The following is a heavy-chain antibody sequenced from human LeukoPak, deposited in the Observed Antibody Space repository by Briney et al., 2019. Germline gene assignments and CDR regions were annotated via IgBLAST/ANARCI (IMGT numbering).Heavy chain of an antibody. Sequence: PGETLSLTCTVSGGTISSYYWSWIRQPPGKGLEWMGYIYYSGSTNYNPSHKLRVTISVATSKNQFSLKLSSVTAADTAVYYCARRGYGSGSFNRYYFDYWGQGTLVTVSS. CDR3: ARRGYGSGSFNRYYFDY. V-gene: IGHV4-59*08. J-gene: IGHJ4*02. CDR2: IYYSGST. CDR1: GGTISSYY. D-gene: IGHD3-10*01.